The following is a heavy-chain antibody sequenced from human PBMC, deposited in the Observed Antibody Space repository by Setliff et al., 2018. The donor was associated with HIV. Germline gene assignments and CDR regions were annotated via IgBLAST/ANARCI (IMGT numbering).Heavy chain of an antibody. CDR3: VRDLMWAFDI. CDR1: GFTFSTYW. D-gene: IGHD1-26*01. Sequence: LSCAASGFTFSTYWMIWVRQAPGKGLEWVAKIKQDGSEEYYVDSVEGRFTISRDNAKNSVHLEMSGLRNEDTALYYCVRDLMWAFDIWGQGTMVTVSS. J-gene: IGHJ3*02. V-gene: IGHV3-7*01. CDR2: IKQDGSEE.